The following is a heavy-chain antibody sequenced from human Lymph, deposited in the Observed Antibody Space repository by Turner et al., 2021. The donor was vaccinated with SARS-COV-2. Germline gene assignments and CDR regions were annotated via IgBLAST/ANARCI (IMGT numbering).Heavy chain of an antibody. CDR1: GFSFTTYW. Sequence: VPLVQSGAGGKKPGESLKISWRPSGFSFTTYWIGWVRQMPGKGLEWMGIIYPGDSDTRYSPSFQGQVTISADKSISTAYLQWSSLKASDTAMYYCARREWGGSLGHIDYWGQGTLVTVSS. V-gene: IGHV5-51*01. CDR3: ARREWGGSLGHIDY. CDR2: IYPGDSDT. J-gene: IGHJ4*02. D-gene: IGHD3-3*01.